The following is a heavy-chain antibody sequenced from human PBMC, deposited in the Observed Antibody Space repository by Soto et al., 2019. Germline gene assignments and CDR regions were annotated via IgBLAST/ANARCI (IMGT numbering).Heavy chain of an antibody. CDR3: AKNQHAMAHDY. J-gene: IGHJ4*02. D-gene: IGHD2-8*01. CDR2: ISSSGAST. CDR1: VFTFSNYA. Sequence: GSLRLPCAASVFTFSNYAMSWVRQAPGKELEWVSTISSSGASTDYADSVKGRFTISRDNSQNTLNLQMNSLRAEDTAIYYCAKNQHAMAHDYWGPGTLVTVSS. V-gene: IGHV3-23*01.